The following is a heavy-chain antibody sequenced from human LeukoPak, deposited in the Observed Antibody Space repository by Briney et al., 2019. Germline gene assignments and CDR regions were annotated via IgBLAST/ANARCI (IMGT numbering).Heavy chain of an antibody. J-gene: IGHJ3*02. CDR2: ISSNGGST. Sequence: AGGSLRLSCVASEFTFSDYAMSWVRQAPGKGLEYVSAISSNGGSTDYADSVKGRFTISRDNSKNTLYLQMSSLRAEDTAVYYCVKVLTTLVMFDAFDIWGQGTMVTVSS. CDR1: EFTFSDYA. V-gene: IGHV3-64D*09. D-gene: IGHD4-23*01. CDR3: VKVLTTLVMFDAFDI.